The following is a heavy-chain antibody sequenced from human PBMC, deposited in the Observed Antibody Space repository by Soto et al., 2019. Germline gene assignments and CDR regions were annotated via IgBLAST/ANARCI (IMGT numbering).Heavy chain of an antibody. CDR3: AKDDDNHGVSLAP. CDR1: RGSISSYY. Sequence: PSETLSLTCTVSRGSISSYYWSCIRQPPGKGLEWIGYTHYSGRTNYNPSLKSRVTMSVDTSKNPFSLKLTSVTAADTAVYYCAKDDDNHGVSLAPWGQGTLDPVSS. D-gene: IGHD1-1*01. V-gene: IGHV4-59*01. CDR2: THYSGRT. J-gene: IGHJ5*02.